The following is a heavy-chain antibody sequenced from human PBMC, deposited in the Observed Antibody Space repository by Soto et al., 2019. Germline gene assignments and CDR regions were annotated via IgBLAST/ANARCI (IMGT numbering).Heavy chain of an antibody. CDR1: GFTFSSYW. Sequence: PGGSLRLSCAASGFTFSSYWMHWVRQAPGRGLVWVSAISGSGGSTYYADSVKGRFTISRDNSKNTLYLQMNSLRAEDTAVYYCAKESDYSTDYWGQGTLVTVSS. CDR2: ISGSGGST. CDR3: AKESDYSTDY. V-gene: IGHV3-23*01. D-gene: IGHD4-4*01. J-gene: IGHJ4*02.